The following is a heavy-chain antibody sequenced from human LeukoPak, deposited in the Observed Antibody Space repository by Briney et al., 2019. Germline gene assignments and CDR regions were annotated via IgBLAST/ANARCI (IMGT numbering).Heavy chain of an antibody. V-gene: IGHV1-69*04. D-gene: IGHD3-22*01. CDR2: IIPILGIA. J-gene: IGHJ3*02. Sequence: SVKVSCKASGGTFSSYAISWVRQAPGQGLEWMGRIIPILGIANYAQKFQGRVTITADKSTSTAYMELSSLRSEDTAVYYCAREYYYDSSGYYAFDIWGQGTMVTVSS. CDR3: AREYYYDSSGYYAFDI. CDR1: GGTFSSYA.